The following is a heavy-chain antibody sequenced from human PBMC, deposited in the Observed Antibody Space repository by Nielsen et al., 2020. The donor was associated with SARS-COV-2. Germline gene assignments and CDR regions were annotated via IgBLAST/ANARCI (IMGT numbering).Heavy chain of an antibody. V-gene: IGHV3-23*01. D-gene: IGHD6-13*01. J-gene: IGHJ4*02. CDR2: ISGSGGST. Sequence: GESLKISCAASGFTFSSYAMSWVRQAPGKGLEWVSAISGSGGSTYYADSVKGRFTISRDNAKNSLYLQMNSLRAEDTAVYYCAREPIAAAGLFDYWGQGTLVTVSS. CDR3: AREPIAAAGLFDY. CDR1: GFTFSSYA.